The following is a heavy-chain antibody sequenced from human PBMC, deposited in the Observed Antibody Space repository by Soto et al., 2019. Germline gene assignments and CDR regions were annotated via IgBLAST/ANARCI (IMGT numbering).Heavy chain of an antibody. CDR2: INPSGGST. J-gene: IGHJ6*02. V-gene: IGHV1-46*01. CDR3: ARDRGRAAAGEFHYYGMDV. CDR1: GYTFTSSY. D-gene: IGHD6-13*01. Sequence: QVQLVQSGAEVKKPGASVKVSCKASGYTFTSSYMHWVRQAPGQGLEWMGVINPSGGSTDYAKKSQGRVTVPRDASTSTVYMELSSLGTEDSAVYYCARDRGRAAAGEFHYYGMDVWGQGTTVTVSS.